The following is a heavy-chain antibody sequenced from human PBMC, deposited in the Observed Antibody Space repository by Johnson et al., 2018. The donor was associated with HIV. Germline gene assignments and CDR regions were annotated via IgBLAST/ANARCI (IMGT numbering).Heavy chain of an antibody. Sequence: VLLVESGGGVVQPGRSLRLSCAASGFTFSNYAMHWVRQAPGKGLEYVSAITSNGGSTYYANSVKGRFIISRDNAKNSLYLQMNSLRAEDTAVYYCARDLWAYSIRDDAFDIWGQGTMVTVSS. J-gene: IGHJ3*02. CDR1: GFTFSNYA. D-gene: IGHD6-13*01. CDR3: ARDLWAYSIRDDAFDI. CDR2: ITSNGGST. V-gene: IGHV3-64*01.